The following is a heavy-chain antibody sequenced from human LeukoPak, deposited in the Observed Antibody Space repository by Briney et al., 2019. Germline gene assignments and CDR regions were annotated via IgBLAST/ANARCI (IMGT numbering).Heavy chain of an antibody. CDR3: AKIKGMITFGGVIVY. V-gene: IGHV3-23*01. D-gene: IGHD3-16*02. Sequence: PGGSLRLSCAASGFTFSSHAMSWVRQAPGKGLEWVSAISGSGGSTYYADSVKGRFTISRDNSKNTLYLQMNSLRAEDTAVYYCAKIKGMITFGGVIVYWGQGTLVTVSS. CDR2: ISGSGGST. CDR1: GFTFSSHA. J-gene: IGHJ4*02.